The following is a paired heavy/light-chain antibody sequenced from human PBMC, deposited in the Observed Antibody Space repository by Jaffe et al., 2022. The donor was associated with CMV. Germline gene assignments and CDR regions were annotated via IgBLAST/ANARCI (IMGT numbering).Light chain of an antibody. V-gene: IGKV3-20*01. Sequence: EIVLTQSPGTLSLSPGERATLSCRASQSVSSSYLAWYQQKPGQAPRLLIYGASSRATGIPDRFSGSGSGTDFTLTISRLEPEDFAVYYCQQYGSSLSITFGQGTRLEIK. CDR1: QSVSSSY. J-gene: IGKJ5*01. CDR2: GAS. CDR3: QQYGSSLSIT.
Heavy chain of an antibody. D-gene: IGHD3-10*01. CDR3: ARGTPSGSYYNSFGYYYYYMDV. CDR2: IYYSGST. Sequence: QVQLQESGPGLVKPSETLSLTCTVSGGSISSYYWSWIRQPPGKGLEWIGYIYYSGSTNYNPSLKSRVTISVDTSKNQFSLKLSSVTAADTAVYYCARGTPSGSYYNSFGYYYYYMDVWGKGTTVTVSS. V-gene: IGHV4-59*01. CDR1: GGSISSYY. J-gene: IGHJ6*03.